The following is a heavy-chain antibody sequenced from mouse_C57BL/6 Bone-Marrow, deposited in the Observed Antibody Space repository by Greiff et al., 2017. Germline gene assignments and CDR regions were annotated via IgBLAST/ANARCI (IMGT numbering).Heavy chain of an antibody. D-gene: IGHD2-1*01. V-gene: IGHV5-15*01. CDR3: AREDYGNYYAMDY. Sequence: EVMLVESGGGLVQPGGSLKLSCAASGFTFSDYGMAWVRQAPRKGPEWVAFISNLAYSIYYADTVTGRFTISRENAKNTLYLEMSSLRSEDTAMYYCAREDYGNYYAMDYWGQGTSVTVSS. J-gene: IGHJ4*01. CDR2: ISNLAYSI. CDR1: GFTFSDYG.